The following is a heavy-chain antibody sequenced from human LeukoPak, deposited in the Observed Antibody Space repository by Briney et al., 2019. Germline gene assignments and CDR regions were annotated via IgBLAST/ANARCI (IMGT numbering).Heavy chain of an antibody. CDR1: GFTFSSYE. CDR3: ARGDYDFWSGYTTRYYYYMDV. D-gene: IGHD3-3*01. Sequence: GGSLRLSCAASGFTFSSYEMNWVRQAPGKGLEWVSYISSSGSTIYYADSVKGRFTISRDNAKNSLYLQMNSLRAEDTAVYYCARGDYDFWSGYTTRYYYYMDVWGKGTTVTVSS. V-gene: IGHV3-48*03. J-gene: IGHJ6*03. CDR2: ISSSGSTI.